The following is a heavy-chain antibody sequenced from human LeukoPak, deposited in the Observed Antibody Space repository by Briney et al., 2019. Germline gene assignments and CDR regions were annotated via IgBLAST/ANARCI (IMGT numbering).Heavy chain of an antibody. J-gene: IGHJ6*02. CDR3: ARVGRYCSSTSCSRGYYGMDV. D-gene: IGHD2-2*01. Sequence: GGSLRLSCAASGFTFSDYYMSWIRQAPGKGLEWVSYISSSSSYTNYADSVKGRSTISRDNAKNSLYLQMNSLRAEDTAVYYCARVGRYCSSTSCSRGYYGMDVWGQGTTVTVSS. V-gene: IGHV3-11*06. CDR2: ISSSSSYT. CDR1: GFTFSDYY.